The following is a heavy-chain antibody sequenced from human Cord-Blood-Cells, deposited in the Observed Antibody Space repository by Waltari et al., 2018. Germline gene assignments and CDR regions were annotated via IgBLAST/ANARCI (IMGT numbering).Heavy chain of an antibody. Sequence: QVQLVQSGAEVKKPGASVKVSCKASGYNFTGYYLHWVRQAPGQGLEWMGRINPNSGGTNYAQKFQGRVTMTRDTASSTAYMELSRLRSDDTAVYYCARDLLGDSGDYWGQGTLVTVSS. CDR3: ARDLLGDSGDY. J-gene: IGHJ4*02. CDR2: INPNSGGT. V-gene: IGHV1-2*06. CDR1: GYNFTGYY. D-gene: IGHD3-10*01.